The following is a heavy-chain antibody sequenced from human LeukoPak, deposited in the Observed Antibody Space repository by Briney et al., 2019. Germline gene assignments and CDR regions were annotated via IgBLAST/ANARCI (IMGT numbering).Heavy chain of an antibody. CDR3: ARGGGPLIAAPNWFDP. Sequence: SVKVSCKASGGTFSSYAISWVRQAPGQGLEWMGGIIPIFGTANYAQKFQGRVTITADESTSTAYMELSSLRSEDTAVYYCARGGGPLIAAPNWFDPWGQGTLVTVSS. CDR2: IIPIFGTA. J-gene: IGHJ5*02. V-gene: IGHV1-69*13. CDR1: GGTFSSYA. D-gene: IGHD6-13*01.